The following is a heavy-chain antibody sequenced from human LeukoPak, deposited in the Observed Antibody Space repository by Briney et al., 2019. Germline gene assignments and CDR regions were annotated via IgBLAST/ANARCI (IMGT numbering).Heavy chain of an antibody. V-gene: IGHV3-23*01. CDR2: ISGSGGIT. CDR3: AKDRVTMTVVLITCFDS. J-gene: IGHJ4*02. CDR1: GISFSSNG. D-gene: IGHD3-22*01. Sequence: QSGGTLRLSCAASGISFSSNGMSWVRQAPGKGLEWVSAISGSGGITYYADSVKGRFTISRDNSKNTLFLQMNSLRADDTAVYYCAKDRVTMTVVLITCFDSWGQGTLVSVSS.